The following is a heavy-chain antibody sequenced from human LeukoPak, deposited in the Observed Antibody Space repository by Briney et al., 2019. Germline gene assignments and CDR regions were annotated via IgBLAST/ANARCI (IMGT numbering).Heavy chain of an antibody. CDR2: INPNSGGT. CDR1: GYTFTGYY. D-gene: IGHD2-2*01. Sequence: ASVKVSCKASGYTFTGYYMHWVRQAPGQGLEWMGWINPNSGGTNYAQKFQGWVTMTRDTSTSTAYMELSRLRSDDTAVYYCARDGGYCSSTSCSGYFDYWGQGTLVTVSS. J-gene: IGHJ4*02. V-gene: IGHV1-2*04. CDR3: ARDGGYCSSTSCSGYFDY.